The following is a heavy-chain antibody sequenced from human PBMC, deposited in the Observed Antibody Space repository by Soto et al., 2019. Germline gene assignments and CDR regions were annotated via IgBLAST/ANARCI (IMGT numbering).Heavy chain of an antibody. D-gene: IGHD3-10*01. CDR1: GFTVSSNY. V-gene: IGHV3-66*01. J-gene: IGHJ5*02. CDR2: IYSGGST. Sequence: GGSLRLSCAASGFTVSSNYMSWVRQAPGKGLEWVSVIYSGGSTYYADSVKGRFTISRDNSKNTLYLQMNSLRAEDTAVYYCARESSGVWFDPWGQGTLVTVSS. CDR3: ARESSGVWFDP.